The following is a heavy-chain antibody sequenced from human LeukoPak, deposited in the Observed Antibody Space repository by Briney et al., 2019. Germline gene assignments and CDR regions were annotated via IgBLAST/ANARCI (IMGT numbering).Heavy chain of an antibody. V-gene: IGHV3-7*01. J-gene: IGHJ4*02. D-gene: IGHD1-26*01. Sequence: GGSLRLSCAASGFTFSSYWMNWARQAPGKGLEWVASINHNGNVNYYVDSVKGRFTISRDNAKNSLYLQMNSLRAEDTAVYYCARDPAQVGATPFFDYWGQGTLVTVSS. CDR1: GFTFSSYW. CDR2: INHNGNVN. CDR3: ARDPAQVGATPFFDY.